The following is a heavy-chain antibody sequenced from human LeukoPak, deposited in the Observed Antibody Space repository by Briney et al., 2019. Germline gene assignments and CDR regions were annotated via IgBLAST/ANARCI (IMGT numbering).Heavy chain of an antibody. D-gene: IGHD4-17*01. CDR1: GFTFSDYY. Sequence: GGSLRLSCAASGFTFSDYYMGWIRQAPGKGLEWVSYISSSGSTIYYADPVKGRFTISRDNAKNSLYLQMNSLRAEDTAVYYCARGSSSYGHDYALDYWGQGTLVTVSS. CDR3: ARGSSSYGHDYALDY. CDR2: ISSSGSTI. J-gene: IGHJ4*02. V-gene: IGHV3-11*01.